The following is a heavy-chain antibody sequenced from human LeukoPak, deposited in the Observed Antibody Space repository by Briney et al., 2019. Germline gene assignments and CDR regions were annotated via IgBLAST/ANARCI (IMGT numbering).Heavy chain of an antibody. CDR3: ATDLPVLWFRLDLRWGAFDI. CDR1: GYTLTELS. CDR2: FDPEDGET. D-gene: IGHD3-10*01. Sequence: ASVKVSCKVSGYTLTELSMHWVRQAPGKGLEWMGGFDPEDGETIYAQKFQGRVTMTEDTSTDTAYMELSSLRSEDTAVYYCATDLPVLWFRLDLRWGAFDIWGQGTMVTVSS. V-gene: IGHV1-24*01. J-gene: IGHJ3*02.